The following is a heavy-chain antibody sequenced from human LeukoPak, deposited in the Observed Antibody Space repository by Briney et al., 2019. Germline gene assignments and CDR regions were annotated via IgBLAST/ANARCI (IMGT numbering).Heavy chain of an antibody. D-gene: IGHD2-2*02. Sequence: GGSLRLSCAASGFTFSSYAMHWVRQAPGKGLEGVAVISYDGSNKYYADSVKGRFTISRDNSKNTLYLQMNSLRAEDTAVYYCARDRRYCSSTSCYTRGYYYYGMDVWSQGTTVTVSS. CDR1: GFTFSSYA. V-gene: IGHV3-30-3*01. J-gene: IGHJ6*02. CDR3: ARDRRYCSSTSCYTRGYYYYGMDV. CDR2: ISYDGSNK.